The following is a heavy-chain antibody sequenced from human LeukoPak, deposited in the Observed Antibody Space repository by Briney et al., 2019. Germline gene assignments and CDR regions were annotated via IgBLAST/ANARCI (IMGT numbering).Heavy chain of an antibody. J-gene: IGHJ4*01. CDR3: ARVGFGEDY. V-gene: IGHV3-48*01. CDR1: GFTFSSYS. CDR2: ISSSSSTI. D-gene: IGHD3-10*01. Sequence: PGGSLRLSCAASGFTFSSYSMNWVRQAPGKGLEWVSYISSSSSTIYYADSVKGRFTISRDNAKNSLYLQMNSLRAEDTAVYYCARVGFGEDYWGQEPWSPSPQ.